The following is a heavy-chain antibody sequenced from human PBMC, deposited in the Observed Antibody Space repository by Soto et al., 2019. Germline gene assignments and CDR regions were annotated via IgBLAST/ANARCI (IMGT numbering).Heavy chain of an antibody. CDR2: ISAYNGNT. CDR3: ARDPSPPDY. Sequence: QVQLVQSGAEVKKPGASVKVSCKASGYTFASYAISWMRQAPGQGLEWMGWISAYNGNTNYAQKLQGRVTMTTDTSTRTAYMELSSLRSDAAAVYCGARDPSPPDYWGQGTLVTVSS. CDR1: GYTFASYA. V-gene: IGHV1-18*01. J-gene: IGHJ4*02.